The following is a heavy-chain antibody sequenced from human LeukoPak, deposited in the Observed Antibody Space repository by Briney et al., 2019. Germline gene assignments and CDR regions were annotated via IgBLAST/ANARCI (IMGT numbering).Heavy chain of an antibody. CDR2: ISWNSGSI. Sequence: GGSLRLSCAASGFTFDDYAMHRVRQAPGKGLEWVSGISWNSGSIGYADSVKGRFTISRDNAKNSLYLQMNSLRAEDTAVYYCARGNDYVWGSYRYAPLGDYWGQGTLVTVSS. D-gene: IGHD3-16*02. J-gene: IGHJ4*02. CDR1: GFTFDDYA. CDR3: ARGNDYVWGSYRYAPLGDY. V-gene: IGHV3-9*01.